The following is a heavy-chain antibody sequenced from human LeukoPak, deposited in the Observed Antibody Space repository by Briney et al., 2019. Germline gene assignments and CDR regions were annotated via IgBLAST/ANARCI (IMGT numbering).Heavy chain of an antibody. CDR2: IRYDGSNK. J-gene: IGHJ4*02. CDR3: AKDYDILTGYYTAPAFGY. D-gene: IGHD3-9*01. V-gene: IGHV3-30*02. Sequence: GGSLRLSCAASGFTFSSYGMHWVRQAPGKGLEWVAFIRYDGSNKYYADSVKGRFTISRDNSKNTLYLQMNSLRAEDTAVYYCAKDYDILTGYYTAPAFGYWGQGTLVTVSS. CDR1: GFTFSSYG.